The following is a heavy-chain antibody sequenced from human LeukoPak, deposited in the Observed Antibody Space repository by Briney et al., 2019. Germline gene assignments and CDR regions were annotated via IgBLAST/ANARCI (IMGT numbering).Heavy chain of an antibody. CDR1: GGTFSSYA. D-gene: IGHD3-10*01. CDR3: AGDTLGYFDY. V-gene: IGHV1-69*13. Sequence: ASVKLSCKASGGTFSSYAISWVRQAPGQGLEWMGGIIPIFGTANYAQKFQGRVTITADESTSTAYMELSSLRSEDTAVYYCAGDTLGYFDYWGQGTLVTVSS. CDR2: IIPIFGTA. J-gene: IGHJ4*02.